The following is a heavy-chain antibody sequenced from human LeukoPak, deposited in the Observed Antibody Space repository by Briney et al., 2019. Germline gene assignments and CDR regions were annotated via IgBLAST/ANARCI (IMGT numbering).Heavy chain of an antibody. CDR2: ISYDGSNK. D-gene: IGHD1-1*01. CDR1: GLTFSGYD. CDR3: ARELAFSTTQNY. V-gene: IGHV3-30*03. J-gene: IGHJ4*02. Sequence: GGSLRLSCVASGLTFSGYDMDWVRQAPGKGLEWVAVISYDGSNKYYADSVKGRFTISRDNSKNTLYLQMNSLRAEDTAVYYCARELAFSTTQNYWGQGTLVTVSS.